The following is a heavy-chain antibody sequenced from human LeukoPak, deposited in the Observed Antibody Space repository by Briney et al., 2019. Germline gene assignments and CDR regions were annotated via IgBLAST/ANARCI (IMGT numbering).Heavy chain of an antibody. CDR2: MYYSGST. CDR1: GGSVSSDSYY. CDR3: ARRSSEGYYYYYMDV. J-gene: IGHJ6*03. V-gene: IGHV4-61*01. Sequence: PSETLSLTCTVSGGSVSSDSYYWSWIRQPPGKGLEWIGYMYYSGSTNYNPSLKSRVTISVDTSKNRFSLKLSSVTAADTAVYYRARRSSEGYYYYYMDVWGKGTTVTVSS. D-gene: IGHD3-10*01.